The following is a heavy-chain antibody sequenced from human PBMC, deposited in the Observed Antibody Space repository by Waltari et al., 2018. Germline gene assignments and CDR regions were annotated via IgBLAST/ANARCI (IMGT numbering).Heavy chain of an antibody. V-gene: IGHV3-74*01. CDR3: ARVATKTYSSPVPGRPYYYGMDV. D-gene: IGHD3-22*01. Sequence: EEQLVESGGGLAQPGESLRLSCAASGFTFSRYWMDWVRQAPGKGLVWVSRSSSDGSSTNYADYVKGRFTISRDNAKNTLYVQMNRLRAEDTAVYYCARVATKTYSSPVPGRPYYYGMDVWGQGTTVTVSS. CDR1: GFTFSRYW. J-gene: IGHJ6*02. CDR2: SSSDGSST.